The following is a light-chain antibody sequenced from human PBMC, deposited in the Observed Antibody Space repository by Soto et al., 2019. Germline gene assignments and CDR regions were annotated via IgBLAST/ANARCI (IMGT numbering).Light chain of an antibody. CDR3: QQYGSSRWT. CDR1: QSVSSSY. J-gene: IGKJ1*01. CDR2: GAS. V-gene: IGKV3-20*01. Sequence: EIVWTQSPGTRSLSPGERATLSCRASQSVSSSYLAWYQQKPGQAPRLLIYGASSRATGIPDRFSGSGSGTDSTLTIRRLEPEDFAVYYCQQYGSSRWTFGQGTKV.